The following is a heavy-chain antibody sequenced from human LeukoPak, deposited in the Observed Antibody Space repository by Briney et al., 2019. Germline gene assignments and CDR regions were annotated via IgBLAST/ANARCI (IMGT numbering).Heavy chain of an antibody. J-gene: IGHJ3*02. CDR1: GFTFSSYS. D-gene: IGHD5-12*01. CDR3: AREKAGYDAFDI. V-gene: IGHV3-21*01. Sequence: GGSLRLSCAASGFTFSSYSMNWVRQAPGKGLEWVSSISSSSSYIYYADSVKGRFTISRDNAKNSLYLQMNSLRAEDTAVYYCAREKAGYDAFDIWGQGTMVTVSS. CDR2: ISSSSSYI.